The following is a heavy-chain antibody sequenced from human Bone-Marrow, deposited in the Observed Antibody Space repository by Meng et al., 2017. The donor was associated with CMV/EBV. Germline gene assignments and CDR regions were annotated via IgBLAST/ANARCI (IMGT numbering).Heavy chain of an antibody. D-gene: IGHD1-1*01. CDR1: GGSINSSNYY. V-gene: IGHV4-61*01. CDR2: IYYSGST. CDR3: ARDLPGNDGMDV. Sequence: SETLSLTCSVSGGSINSSNYYWGWIRQPPGKGLEWIGYIYYSGSTNYNPSLKSRVTISVDTSKNQFSLKLSSVTAADTAVYYCARDLPGNDGMDVWGQGTTVTVSS. J-gene: IGHJ6*02.